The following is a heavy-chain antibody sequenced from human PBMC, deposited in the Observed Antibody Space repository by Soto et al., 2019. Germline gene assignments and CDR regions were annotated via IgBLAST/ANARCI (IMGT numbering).Heavy chain of an antibody. V-gene: IGHV4-39*01. CDR1: GGSISSSSYY. CDR2: IYYSGST. J-gene: IGHJ4*02. Sequence: QLQLQESGPGLVKPSETLSLTCTVSGGSISSSSYYWGWIRQPPGKGLEWIGSIYYSGSTYYNPSLKRRVTISVDTSKNQFSLKLSSVTAADTAVYYCAPSGGGYCSGGSCETFDYWGQGTLVTVSS. D-gene: IGHD2-15*01. CDR3: APSGGGYCSGGSCETFDY.